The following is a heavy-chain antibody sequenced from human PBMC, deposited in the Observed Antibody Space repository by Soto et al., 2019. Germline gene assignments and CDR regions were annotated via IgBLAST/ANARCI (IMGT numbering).Heavy chain of an antibody. CDR2: ISSSSTYT. D-gene: IGHD6-19*01. CDR3: VIAVADYWYFDL. J-gene: IGHJ2*01. CDR1: GFTFSDYY. Sequence: NPGGSLRLSCAASGFTFSDYYMSWIRQAPGKGLEWVSYISSSSTYTNYADSVKGRFTISRDNAKNSLYLQMNSLRAEDTAVYYCVIAVADYWYFDLWGRGTLVTVS. V-gene: IGHV3-11*06.